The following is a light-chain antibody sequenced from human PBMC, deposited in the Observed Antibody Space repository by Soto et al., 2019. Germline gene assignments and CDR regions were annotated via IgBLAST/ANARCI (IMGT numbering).Light chain of an antibody. CDR3: QQYHLAPLT. Sequence: DIVMTQSPDSLAVSLGERATINCKSSQSVLYNSNNKNYLAWYQQKPGQPPKLLIYWASTRESGVPARCSGSGSGTDFTLTISSLQAEDVAVYYCQQYHLAPLTFGGGTKVEIK. J-gene: IGKJ4*01. CDR2: WAS. CDR1: QSVLYNSNNKNY. V-gene: IGKV4-1*01.